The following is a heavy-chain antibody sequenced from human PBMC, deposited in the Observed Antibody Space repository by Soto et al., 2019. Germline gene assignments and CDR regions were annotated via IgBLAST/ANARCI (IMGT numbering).Heavy chain of an antibody. J-gene: IGHJ4*02. CDR3: ATSGVVVPAAMRGLDY. D-gene: IGHD2-2*01. CDR2: IIPILGIA. Sequence: QVQLVQSGAEVKKPGSSVKVSCKASGGTFSSYTISWVRQAPGQGLEWMGRIIPILGIANYARKFQGRVTITADKSTSTAYMELSSLRSEDTAVYYCATSGVVVPAAMRGLDYWGQGTLVTVSS. CDR1: GGTFSSYT. V-gene: IGHV1-69*02.